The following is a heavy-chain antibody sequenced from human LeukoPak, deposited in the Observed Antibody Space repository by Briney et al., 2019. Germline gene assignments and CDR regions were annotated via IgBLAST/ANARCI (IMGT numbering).Heavy chain of an antibody. J-gene: IGHJ4*02. D-gene: IGHD5-18*01. V-gene: IGHV4-30-4*08. Sequence: PSETLSLTCSVSGGSISSGDYYWSWIRQPPGKGLEWIGYIYYSGSTYYNPSLTSRVTISVDTSKNQFSLKLSSVTAADTAVYYCARVTSGYSYEFDYWGQGTLVTVSS. CDR3: ARVTSGYSYEFDY. CDR2: IYYSGST. CDR1: GGSISSGDYY.